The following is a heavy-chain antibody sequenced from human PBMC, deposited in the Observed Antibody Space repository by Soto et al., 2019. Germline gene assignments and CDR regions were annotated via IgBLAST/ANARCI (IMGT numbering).Heavy chain of an antibody. CDR2: IWYDGSSQ. J-gene: IGHJ4*02. Sequence: PGGSLRLSCAVSGFIFSSYGFHWVRQAPGKGLEWVAVIWYDGSSQYYADSVKGRFTISRDNSKNTLYLQLNSLRVEDTAMYFCARESYSGSYFDYWGQGTLVTVSS. D-gene: IGHD1-26*01. V-gene: IGHV3-33*01. CDR3: ARESYSGSYFDY. CDR1: GFIFSSYG.